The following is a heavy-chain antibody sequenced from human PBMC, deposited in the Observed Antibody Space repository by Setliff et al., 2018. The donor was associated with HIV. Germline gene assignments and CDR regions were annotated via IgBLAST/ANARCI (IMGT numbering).Heavy chain of an antibody. J-gene: IGHJ5*02. CDR3: ARGFSVYSSSDPLLNWFDP. CDR1: GYTFTSYA. D-gene: IGHD6-6*01. Sequence: ASVKVSCKASGYTFTSYAMHWVRQAPGQRLEWMGWINAGNGNTKYSQKFQGRVTSTRDTSASTAYMELSSLRSEDTAVYYCARGFSVYSSSDPLLNWFDPWGQGTLVTVSS. V-gene: IGHV1-3*01. CDR2: INAGNGNT.